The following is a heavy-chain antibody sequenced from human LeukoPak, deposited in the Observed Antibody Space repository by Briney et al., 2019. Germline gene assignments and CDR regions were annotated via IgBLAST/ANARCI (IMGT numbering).Heavy chain of an antibody. J-gene: IGHJ4*02. CDR1: GYNFTSHW. Sequence: GESLRISCEGSGYNFTSHWISWVRQMPGKGLEWMGRLDPSDSYTNYSPSFQGHVTISADKSISTAYLQWSSLKASDTAMYYCARPNRGIIDYWGQGTLVTVSS. D-gene: IGHD7-27*01. CDR3: ARPNRGIIDY. V-gene: IGHV5-10-1*01. CDR2: LDPSDSYT.